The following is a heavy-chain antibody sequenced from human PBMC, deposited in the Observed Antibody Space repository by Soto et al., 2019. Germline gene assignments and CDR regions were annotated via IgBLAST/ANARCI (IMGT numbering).Heavy chain of an antibody. J-gene: IGHJ4*02. CDR3: AHASFGEFVGSFGY. CDR1: GFSLNTNAVG. CDR2: VYWDDDK. D-gene: IGHD3-10*01. Sequence: QITLKESGPTLVKPTQTLTLTCTFSGFSLNTNAVGVGWIRQPQGKALEWLALVYWDDDKRYNLFLKSRLAITKDTSKNQVVLTMTNMDPVDTATYYCAHASFGEFVGSFGYWGQGTLVTVSS. V-gene: IGHV2-5*02.